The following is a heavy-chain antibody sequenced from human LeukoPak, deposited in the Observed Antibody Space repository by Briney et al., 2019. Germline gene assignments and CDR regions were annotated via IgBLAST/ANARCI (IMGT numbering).Heavy chain of an antibody. CDR1: GGSISGYF. V-gene: IGHV4-4*07. CDR3: AREMSVGYFDY. CDR2: IYSSGST. J-gene: IGHJ4*02. Sequence: SETLSLTCTVSGGSISGYFWAWIRRPAGKGLEWIGRIYSSGSTNYNPSLKSRVTISVDTSKNQFSLKLSSVTAADTAVYYCAREMSVGYFDYWGQGTLVTVSS.